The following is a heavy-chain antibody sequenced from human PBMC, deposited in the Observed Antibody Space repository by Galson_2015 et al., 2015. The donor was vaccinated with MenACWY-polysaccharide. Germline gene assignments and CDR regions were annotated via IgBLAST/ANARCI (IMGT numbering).Heavy chain of an antibody. CDR2: TYYRSKWYN. CDR3: AREGLNAFDI. J-gene: IGHJ3*02. Sequence: CAISGDSVSSISAAWNWIGQSPSRGLEWLGRTYYRSKWYNDYAISVKSRITINPDTSKDQFSLQLNSVTPEDTAMYYCAREGLNAFDIWGQGTMVTVSS. CDR1: GDSVSSISAA. V-gene: IGHV6-1*01. D-gene: IGHD3-16*01.